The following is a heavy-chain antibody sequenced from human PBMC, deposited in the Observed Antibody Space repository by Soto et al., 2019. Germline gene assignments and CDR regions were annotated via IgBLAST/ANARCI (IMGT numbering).Heavy chain of an antibody. V-gene: IGHV3-74*01. D-gene: IGHD1-7*01. CDR3: AKGASGTIFSSQDP. CDR2: INTDGRNT. Sequence: MRLSCAASGLTFNRYWMHWVRHAPGKGLVWVSHINTDGRNTNSADSVKGRFTISRDNAKSTLFLQMNSLRAEDTAVYYCAKGASGTIFSSQDPWGQGTLVTVSS. CDR1: GLTFNRYW. J-gene: IGHJ5*02.